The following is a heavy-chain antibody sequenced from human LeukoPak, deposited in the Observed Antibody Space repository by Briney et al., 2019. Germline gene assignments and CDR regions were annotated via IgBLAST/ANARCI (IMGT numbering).Heavy chain of an antibody. CDR3: ARLTYYYGSGSYPWFDP. D-gene: IGHD3-10*01. V-gene: IGHV4-59*04. CDR1: GGSLSSYY. Sequence: PSETLSLTCTVSGGSLSSYYWSWIRQPPGKGLEWIGSIYYSGNTYNNPSLESRVTISVDTSKNQFSLKLSSVTAADTAVYYCARLTYYYGSGSYPWFDPWGQGTLVTVSS. CDR2: IYYSGNT. J-gene: IGHJ5*02.